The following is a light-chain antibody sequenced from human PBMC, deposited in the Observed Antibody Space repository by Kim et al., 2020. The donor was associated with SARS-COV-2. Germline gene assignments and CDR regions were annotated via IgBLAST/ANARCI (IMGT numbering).Light chain of an antibody. J-gene: IGLJ2*01. Sequence: PGHRVTISCSGSSSNIGSNYVYWYQQLPGTAPKPLIYRNNQRPSGVPDRFSGSKSGTSASLAISGLRSEDEADYYCAAWDDSLSVVFGGGTQLTVL. CDR2: RNN. V-gene: IGLV1-47*01. CDR1: SSNIGSNY. CDR3: AAWDDSLSVV.